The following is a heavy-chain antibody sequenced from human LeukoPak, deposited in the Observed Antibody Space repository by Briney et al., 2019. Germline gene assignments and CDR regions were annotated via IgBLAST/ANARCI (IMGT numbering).Heavy chain of an antibody. CDR3: AKDASVAGTTTDFDY. Sequence: GGSLRLSCAASGFTFSSCAMSWVRQAPGKGLEWVSAISGSGGSTYYADSVKGRFTISRDNSKNTLYLQMNSLRAEDTAVYYSAKDASVAGTTTDFDYWGQGTLVTVSS. V-gene: IGHV3-23*01. CDR1: GFTFSSCA. D-gene: IGHD6-19*01. J-gene: IGHJ4*02. CDR2: ISGSGGST.